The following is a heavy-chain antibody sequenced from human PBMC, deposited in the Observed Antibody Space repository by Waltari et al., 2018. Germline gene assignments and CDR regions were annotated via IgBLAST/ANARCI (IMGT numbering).Heavy chain of an antibody. J-gene: IGHJ4*02. CDR1: GFTFSSYA. Sequence: EVQLLESGGGLVQPGGSLRLSCAASGFTFSSYAMNWVRQAPGKGLEWVSSISSISSYIYYADSVKGRFTISRDNAKNSLYLQMNSLRAEDTAVYYCARGPGIAVAGTFDYWGQGTLVTVSS. D-gene: IGHD6-19*01. CDR3: ARGPGIAVAGTFDY. V-gene: IGHV3-21*01. CDR2: ISSISSYI.